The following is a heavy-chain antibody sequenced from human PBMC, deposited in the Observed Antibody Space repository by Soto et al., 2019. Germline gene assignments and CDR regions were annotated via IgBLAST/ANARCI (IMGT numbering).Heavy chain of an antibody. CDR3: ARGPGGPDGPGDY. D-gene: IGHD2-15*01. CDR2: INAGNGNT. Sequence: QVQLVQSGAEVEKPGASVKVSCKASGYTFTSYAMHWVRQAPGQRLEWMGWINAGNGNTKYSQKFQGRVTITRDPSASTAYMELSSLRSEDTAVYYCARGPGGPDGPGDYWGQGTLVTVSS. V-gene: IGHV1-3*01. J-gene: IGHJ4*02. CDR1: GYTFTSYA.